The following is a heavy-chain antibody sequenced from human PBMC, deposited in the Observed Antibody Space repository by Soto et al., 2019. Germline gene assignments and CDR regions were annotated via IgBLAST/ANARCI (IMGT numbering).Heavy chain of an antibody. CDR1: GFTFSSYG. Sequence: QVQLVESGGGVVQPGRSLRLSCAASGFTFSSYGMHWVRQAPGKGLEWVAVISYDGSNKYYADSVKGRFTISRDNSKNTLYLQMNSLRAEDTAVYYCATNPTYYYGMDVRGQGTTVTVSS. J-gene: IGHJ6*02. V-gene: IGHV3-30*03. CDR3: ATNPTYYYGMDV. CDR2: ISYDGSNK.